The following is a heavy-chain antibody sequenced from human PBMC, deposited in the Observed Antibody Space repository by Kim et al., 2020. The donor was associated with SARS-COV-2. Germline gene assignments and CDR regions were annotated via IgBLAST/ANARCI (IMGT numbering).Heavy chain of an antibody. CDR2: INHSGST. CDR3: ARGPWGRHTDRALDY. J-gene: IGHJ4*02. Sequence: SETLSLTCAVYGGSFSGYYWSWIRQPPGKGLEWIGEINHSGSTNYNPSLKSRVTISVDTSKNQFSLKLSSVTAADTAVYYCARGPWGRHTDRALDYWGQGTLVTVSS. V-gene: IGHV4-34*01. CDR1: GGSFSGYY. D-gene: IGHD1-26*01.